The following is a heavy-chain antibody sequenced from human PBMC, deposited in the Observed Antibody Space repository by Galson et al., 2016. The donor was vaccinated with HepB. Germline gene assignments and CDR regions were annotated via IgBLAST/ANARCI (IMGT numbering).Heavy chain of an antibody. V-gene: IGHV3-23*01. CDR1: GFPFSSHA. CDR3: ARLYCGGGSCYPRPYYFDF. CDR2: VRPNNIRSGFKT. D-gene: IGHD2-15*01. Sequence: SLRLSCAVSGFPFSSHAMSWVRQAPGEGLEWVSIVRPNNIRSGFKTSYADSVQGSFTVSGDDSKNALYRQMNSLRVADTAVYYCARLYCGGGSCYPRPYYFDFWGHGILVTVSP. J-gene: IGHJ4*01.